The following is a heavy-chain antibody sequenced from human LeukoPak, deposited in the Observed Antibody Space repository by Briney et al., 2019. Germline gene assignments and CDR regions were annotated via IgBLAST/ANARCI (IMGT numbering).Heavy chain of an antibody. CDR2: IYYSGST. CDR1: GGSIRSGDYS. Sequence: SLTLSLTCTVSGGSIRSGDYSWNWIRQHPGKGLEWIGYIYYSGSTYYNPSLTSRVTMSVDTSKNQFSLKLSSVTAADTAIYYCARDHTETSSLNFRNYYYYGMDIWGQGTTVIVSS. D-gene: IGHD4-11*01. J-gene: IGHJ6*02. CDR3: ARDHTETSSLNFRNYYYYGMDI. V-gene: IGHV4-31*03.